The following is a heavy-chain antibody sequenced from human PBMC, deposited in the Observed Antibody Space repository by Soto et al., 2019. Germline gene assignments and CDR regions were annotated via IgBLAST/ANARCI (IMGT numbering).Heavy chain of an antibody. Sequence: RAAVKVSCKASGGTFSSYAISWVRQAPGQGLEWMGGIIPIFGTANYAQKFQGRVTITEDESTSTAYLELSSLRSEDPAVYYCARDRDIVLVPAASWLDPWAQGTLVTI. CDR1: GGTFSSYA. D-gene: IGHD2-2*01. CDR3: ARDRDIVLVPAASWLDP. CDR2: IIPIFGTA. V-gene: IGHV1-69*13. J-gene: IGHJ5*02.